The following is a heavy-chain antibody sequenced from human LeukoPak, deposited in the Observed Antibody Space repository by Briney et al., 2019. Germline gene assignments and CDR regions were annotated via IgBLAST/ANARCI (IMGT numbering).Heavy chain of an antibody. J-gene: IGHJ4*02. CDR1: GFTFSSYG. CDR2: ISYDGSNK. D-gene: IGHD6-19*01. Sequence: GGSLRLSCAASGFTFSSYGMHWVRQAPGKGLEWVAVISYDGSNKYYADSVKGRFTISRDNSKNTLYLRMNSLRAEDTAVYYCAKDLSGSWRYFDYWGQGTLVTVSS. CDR3: AKDLSGSWRYFDY. V-gene: IGHV3-30*18.